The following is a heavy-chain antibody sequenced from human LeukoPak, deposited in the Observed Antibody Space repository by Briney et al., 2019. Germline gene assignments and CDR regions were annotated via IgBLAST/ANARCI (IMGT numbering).Heavy chain of an antibody. CDR1: GYTFTSYY. CDR2: INPSGGST. J-gene: IGHJ5*02. CDR3: AGASSSWVST. V-gene: IGHV1-46*01. Sequence: ASVKVSCKASGYTFTSYYMHWVRQAPGQGLEWMGIINPSGGSTSYAQKFQGRVTMTRDTSISTAYMELSRLRSDDTAVYYCAGASSSWVSTWGQGTLVTVPS. D-gene: IGHD6-13*01.